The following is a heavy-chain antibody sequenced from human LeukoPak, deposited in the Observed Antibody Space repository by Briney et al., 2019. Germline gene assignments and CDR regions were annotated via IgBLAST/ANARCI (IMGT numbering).Heavy chain of an antibody. CDR3: ASWDITMVRGVTGWFDP. D-gene: IGHD3-10*01. J-gene: IGHJ5*02. CDR2: INHSGST. V-gene: IGHV4-34*01. Sequence: SETLSLTCAVYGGSFSGYYWSWIRQPPGKGLEWIGEINHSGSTNYNPSLKSRVTISVDTSKNQLSLKLSSVTAADTAVYYCASWDITMVRGVTGWFDPWGQGTLVTVSS. CDR1: GGSFSGYY.